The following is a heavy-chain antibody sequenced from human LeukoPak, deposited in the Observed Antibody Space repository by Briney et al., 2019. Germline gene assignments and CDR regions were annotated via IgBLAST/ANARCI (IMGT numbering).Heavy chain of an antibody. CDR2: IYYSGST. V-gene: IGHV4-39*07. D-gene: IGHD3-22*01. CDR1: GGSISSSSYY. Sequence: SETLSLTCTVSGGSISSSSYYWGWIRQPPGKGLEWIGSIYYSGSTYYNPSLKSRVTISVDTSKNQFSLKLSSVTAADTAVYYCARIITMIVVVIRFDAFDIWGQGTMVTVSS. CDR3: ARIITMIVVVIRFDAFDI. J-gene: IGHJ3*02.